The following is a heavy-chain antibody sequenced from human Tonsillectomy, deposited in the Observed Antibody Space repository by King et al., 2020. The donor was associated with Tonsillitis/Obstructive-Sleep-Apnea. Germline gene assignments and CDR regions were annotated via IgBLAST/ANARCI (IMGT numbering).Heavy chain of an antibody. CDR1: GFTFSSYG. CDR2: ISNDGSNK. V-gene: IGHV3-30*18. CDR3: AKENSGVEYYDFWSGPNYYYYGMDV. J-gene: IGHJ6*02. D-gene: IGHD3-3*01. Sequence: VQLVESGGGVVQPGRSLRLSCAASGFTFSSYGIHWVRQAPGKGLEWVAVISNDGSNKYYADSVKGRFTISRDNSKNTLYLQMNSLRAEDTAVYYCAKENSGVEYYDFWSGPNYYYYGMDVWGQGTTVTVSS.